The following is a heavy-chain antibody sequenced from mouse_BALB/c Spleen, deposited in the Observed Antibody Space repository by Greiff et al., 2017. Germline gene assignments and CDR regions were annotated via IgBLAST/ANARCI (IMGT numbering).Heavy chain of an antibody. V-gene: IGHV1-61*01. D-gene: IGHD1-2*01. CDR3: ARYYYGDGDD. CDR1: GYSFTSYW. Sequence: QVQLQQPGAELVRPGASVTLSCKASGYSFTSYWMNWVKQRPGQGLEWIGIIHPSDSDTRLNQKFKDKAPLTVDKSSSTAYMQLSSPTSEDSAVYYCARYYYGDGDDWGQGTSVTVSS. CDR2: IHPSDSDT. J-gene: IGHJ4*01.